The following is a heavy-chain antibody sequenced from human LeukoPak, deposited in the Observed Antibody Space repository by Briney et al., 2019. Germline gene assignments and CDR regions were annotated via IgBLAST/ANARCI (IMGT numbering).Heavy chain of an antibody. V-gene: IGHV3-23*01. CDR1: GFTFSSYT. Sequence: GGSLRLSCAASGFTFSSYTMAWVRQSPGKGLECVSSLSFSGGTIYYADSVKGRFTISRDTSKNTLYLQMNSLRVEDTAIYYCAKEVAPGTSRSFDYWGQGTLVTVSS. CDR3: AKEVAPGTSRSFDY. CDR2: LSFSGGTI. J-gene: IGHJ4*02. D-gene: IGHD2-2*01.